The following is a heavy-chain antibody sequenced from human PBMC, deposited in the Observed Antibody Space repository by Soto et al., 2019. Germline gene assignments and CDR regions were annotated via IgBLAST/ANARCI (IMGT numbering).Heavy chain of an antibody. CDR2: IYYSGST. J-gene: IGHJ5*02. CDR1: GGSISSGGYY. CDR3: ARVPDNFKYEGSVWFVP. Sequence: SETLSLTCTVSGGSISSGGYYWSWIRQHPGKGLEWIGYIYYSGSTYYNPSLKSRVTISVDTSKNQFSLKLSSVTAADTAVYYCARVPDNFKYEGSVWFVPWGQATLVSV. D-gene: IGHD1-20*01. V-gene: IGHV4-31*03.